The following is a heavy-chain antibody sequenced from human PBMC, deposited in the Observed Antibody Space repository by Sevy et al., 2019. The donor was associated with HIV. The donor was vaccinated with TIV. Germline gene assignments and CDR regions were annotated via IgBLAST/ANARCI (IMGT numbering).Heavy chain of an antibody. CDR3: ARGGRSGDY. J-gene: IGHJ4*02. D-gene: IGHD3-10*01. CDR1: GFTFNSYW. CDR2: IKQDGSEK. V-gene: IGHV3-7*03. Sequence: GGSLRLSCAVSGFTFNSYWMSWVRQAPGKRLEWVANIKQDGSEKYYVDSVRGRFTISRDNAKNSLYLQMNSLRVDDTAGDYCARGGRSGDYWGQGTLVTVSS.